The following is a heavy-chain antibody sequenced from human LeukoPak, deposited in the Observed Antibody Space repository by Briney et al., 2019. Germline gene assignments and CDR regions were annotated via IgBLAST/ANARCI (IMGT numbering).Heavy chain of an antibody. J-gene: IGHJ6*03. Sequence: GGSLRLSCAASGFTFSIYSMNWVRQAPGKGLEWVANIKQDGSEKYYVDSVKGRFTISRDNAKNSLYLQMNSLRAEDTAVYYCARDSRGYYMDVWGKGTTVTVSS. CDR3: ARDSRGYYMDV. CDR2: IKQDGSEK. V-gene: IGHV3-7*01. CDR1: GFTFSIYS. D-gene: IGHD2-2*01.